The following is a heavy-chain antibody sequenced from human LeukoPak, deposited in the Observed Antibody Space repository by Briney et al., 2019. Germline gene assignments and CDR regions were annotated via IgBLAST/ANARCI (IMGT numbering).Heavy chain of an antibody. CDR2: IIPIFATS. J-gene: IGHJ3*02. V-gene: IGHV1-69*05. CDR3: ARVGDGDYGLVAFDI. CDR1: GGTFSSYA. D-gene: IGHD4-17*01. Sequence: SVKVSCKASGGTFSSYAISWVRQAPGQGLEWMGGIIPIFATSNYAQKFQGRVTITTDESTSTAYMELSSLRSEDTAVYYCARVGDGDYGLVAFDIWGQRTMVTVSS.